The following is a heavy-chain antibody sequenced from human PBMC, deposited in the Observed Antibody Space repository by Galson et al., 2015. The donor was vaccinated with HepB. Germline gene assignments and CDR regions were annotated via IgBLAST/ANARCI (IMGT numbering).Heavy chain of an antibody. V-gene: IGHV3-23*01. J-gene: IGHJ4*02. CDR3: AKVERHYYEDSGYFGGDYFDY. D-gene: IGHD3-22*01. CDR1: GFTFSDYA. Sequence: SLRLSCAASGFTFSDYAMSWVRQAPGKGLEWVAGISGAGGRTYDADAVKGRFTISRDNSKNMLYLQMSSLRAEDTAVYYCAKVERHYYEDSGYFGGDYFDYWGQGTLVTVFS. CDR2: ISGAGGRT.